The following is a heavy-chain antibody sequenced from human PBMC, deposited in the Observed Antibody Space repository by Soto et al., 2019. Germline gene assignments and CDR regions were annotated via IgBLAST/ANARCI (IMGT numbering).Heavy chain of an antibody. CDR1: SYTFTSCG. D-gene: IGHD1-26*01. Sequence: ASVKVSCKASSYTFTSCGSRWVRQAPGQGLEWMGWISAYNGNTNYEQQLQGRVTMTTDTSTSTAYMELRSLRSGDTAVYYCARDRIVGATSPFDYWGQGTLVTV. V-gene: IGHV1-18*01. CDR3: ARDRIVGATSPFDY. J-gene: IGHJ4*02. CDR2: ISAYNGNT.